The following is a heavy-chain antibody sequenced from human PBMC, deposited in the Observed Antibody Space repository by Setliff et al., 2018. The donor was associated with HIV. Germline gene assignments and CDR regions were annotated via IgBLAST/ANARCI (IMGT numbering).Heavy chain of an antibody. J-gene: IGHJ6*03. CDR1: GYSISSGYY. Sequence: SETLSLTCAVSGYSISSGYYWGWIRQTPGKGLEWIGSIYHSGTTYYNPSLRSRVTISVYTSKNQFSLRLDSRTAAETAVYYCARHRGMIGPTWYNHYMDGWGKGATVTVSS. V-gene: IGHV4-38-2*01. D-gene: IGHD1-7*01. CDR2: IYHSGTT. CDR3: ARHRGMIGPTWYNHYMDG.